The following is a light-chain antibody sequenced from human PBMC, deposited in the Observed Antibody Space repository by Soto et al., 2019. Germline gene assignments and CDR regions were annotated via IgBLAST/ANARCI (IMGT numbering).Light chain of an antibody. Sequence: EILLTQSPGTLSLSPGERATLSCRASQIVSTDYLAWYQQRPGQPPRLLIYASSSRATGSPDRFSGSGSGTDFTLTISRLEPEDFGVYYCQQYAAFPITFGQGTRLEIK. CDR2: ASS. CDR3: QQYAAFPIT. V-gene: IGKV3-20*01. CDR1: QIVSTDY. J-gene: IGKJ5*01.